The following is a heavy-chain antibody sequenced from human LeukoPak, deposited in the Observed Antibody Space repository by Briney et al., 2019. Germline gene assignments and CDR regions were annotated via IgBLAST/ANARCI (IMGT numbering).Heavy chain of an antibody. CDR1: GYTFTSHG. CDR2: ISAYNGNT. D-gene: IGHD3-3*01. CDR3: ARDYYDFWSGYYTGGLGY. V-gene: IGHV1-18*01. J-gene: IGHJ4*02. Sequence: ASVKVSCKASGYTFTSHGISWVRQAPGQGLEWMGWISAYNGNTNYAQKLQGRVTMTTDTSTSTAYMELRSLRSDDTAVYYCARDYYDFWSGYYTGGLGYWGQGTLVTVSS.